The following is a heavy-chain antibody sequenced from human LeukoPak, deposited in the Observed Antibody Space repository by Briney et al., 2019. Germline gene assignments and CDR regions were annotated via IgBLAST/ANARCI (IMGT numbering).Heavy chain of an antibody. CDR3: ARDPRWGDY. J-gene: IGHJ4*02. V-gene: IGHV1-2*02. CDR2: INPNSGGT. CDR1: GYTFTGYY. Sequence: ASVKVSCKASGYTFTGYYMHWVRQAPGQGLEWMGWINPNSGGTNYAQEFQGRVTMTRDTSISTAYMELSRLRSDDTAVYYCARDPRWGDYWGQGTLVTVSS. D-gene: IGHD7-27*01.